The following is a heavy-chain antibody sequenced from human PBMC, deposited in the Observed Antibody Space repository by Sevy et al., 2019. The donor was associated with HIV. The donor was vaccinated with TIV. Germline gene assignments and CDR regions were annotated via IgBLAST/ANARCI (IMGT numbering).Heavy chain of an antibody. CDR2: ISNSGNII. D-gene: IGHD6-13*01. Sequence: GGSLRLSCVASGFTFSSYEMNWVRQAPGKGLEWVSYISNSGNIIYYEDSVKGRFTISRDNAKNSLYLQMNSLRAEDTAVYYCAREDGSRQYFQYWGQRTLVTVSS. V-gene: IGHV3-48*03. J-gene: IGHJ1*01. CDR3: AREDGSRQYFQY. CDR1: GFTFSSYE.